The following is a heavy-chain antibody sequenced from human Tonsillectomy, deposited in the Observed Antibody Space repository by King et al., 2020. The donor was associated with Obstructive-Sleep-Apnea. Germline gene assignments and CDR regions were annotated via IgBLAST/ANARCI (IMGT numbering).Heavy chain of an antibody. CDR1: CGSISSSNW. J-gene: IGHJ4*02. V-gene: IGHV4-4*02. CDR2: SYYSGST. Sequence: VQLQESGPGLVKPSGTLSLTCVVSCGSISSSNWWSWVRQPPGKGLEWIGESYYSGSTNYNPSLKSRVTISVDKSKNQFSLKLSSVTAADTAVYYCATRPDLYDFWSGYYFDHWGQGTLVTVSS. D-gene: IGHD3-3*01. CDR3: ATRPDLYDFWSGYYFDH.